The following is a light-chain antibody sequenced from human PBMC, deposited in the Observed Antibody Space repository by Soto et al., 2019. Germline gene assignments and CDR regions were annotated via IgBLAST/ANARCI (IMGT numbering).Light chain of an antibody. CDR1: QSVRDW. V-gene: IGKV1-5*03. CDR3: QQYYSNPPLT. Sequence: DIQMTQSPSTLSASVGDKVTVTCRASQSVRDWVAWYQQQAGRAPRLLIYKASSLQSGVPSRFSGSGFGTEFAPAISGLQPDEFASYYWQQYYSNPPLTFGGGTNVEIK. J-gene: IGKJ4*01. CDR2: KAS.